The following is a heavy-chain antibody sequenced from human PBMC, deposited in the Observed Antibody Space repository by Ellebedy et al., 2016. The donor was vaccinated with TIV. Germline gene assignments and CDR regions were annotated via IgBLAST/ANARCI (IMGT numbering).Heavy chain of an antibody. Sequence: ASVKVSCKATGYGFTSNAVHWVRQAPGQRLEWMGWMNPKSSITGSAQTFQGRVTMTRNTSIKKAYMELTNLTSKDTAVYYCARSPNDYGAGSGNWFAPWGQGTLVTVSS. V-gene: IGHV1-8*01. CDR3: ARSPNDYGAGSGNWFAP. J-gene: IGHJ5*02. CDR1: GYGFTSNA. D-gene: IGHD4-17*01. CDR2: MNPKSSIT.